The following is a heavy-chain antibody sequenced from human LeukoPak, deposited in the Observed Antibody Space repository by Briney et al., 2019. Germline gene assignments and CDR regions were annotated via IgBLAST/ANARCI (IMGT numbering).Heavy chain of an antibody. D-gene: IGHD2-2*02. V-gene: IGHV3-21*04. CDR2: ISSSSSYV. J-gene: IGHJ3*01. CDR3: AMKAVPRPRLYDAFDF. Sequence: GGSLRLSCAASGFTFSSYSMNWVRQAPGKGLEWVSFISSSSSYVYYADSMKGRFTISRDNAKNSLYLQMNSLRADDTAVYYCAMKAVPRPRLYDAFDFWGQGTVVTVSS. CDR1: GFTFSSYS.